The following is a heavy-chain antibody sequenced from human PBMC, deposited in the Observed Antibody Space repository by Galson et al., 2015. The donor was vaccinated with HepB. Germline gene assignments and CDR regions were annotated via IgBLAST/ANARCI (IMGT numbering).Heavy chain of an antibody. Sequence: QSGAEVKKPGESLKISCKGSGSSFTGYWIGWVRQMPGKGLEWMGIIHPGDSDTTYSPSFQGQVTISVDKSISTAYLQWSSLKASDTAMYYCARLPGPATIRLSLLYYLDYWGQGTLVTVSS. J-gene: IGHJ4*02. V-gene: IGHV5-51*01. CDR2: IHPGDSDT. D-gene: IGHD5-12*01. CDR1: GSSFTGYW. CDR3: ARLPGPATIRLSLLYYLDY.